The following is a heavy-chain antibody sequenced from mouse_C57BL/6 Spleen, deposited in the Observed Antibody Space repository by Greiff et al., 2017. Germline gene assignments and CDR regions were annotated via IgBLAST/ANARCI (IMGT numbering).Heavy chain of an antibody. Sequence: QVQLQQSGAELVRPGASVTLSCKASGYTFTDYEMHWVKQTPVHGLEWIGAIDPETGGTAYNQKFKGKAILTADKSSSTAYMELRSLTSEDSAVYYCTMYYGSKDYWGQGTTLTVSS. CDR3: TMYYGSKDY. CDR1: GYTFTDYE. V-gene: IGHV1-15*01. D-gene: IGHD1-1*01. CDR2: IDPETGGT. J-gene: IGHJ2*01.